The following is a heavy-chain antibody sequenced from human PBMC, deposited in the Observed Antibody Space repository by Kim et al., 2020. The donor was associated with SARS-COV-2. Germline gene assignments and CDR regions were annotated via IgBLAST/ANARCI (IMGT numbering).Heavy chain of an antibody. Sequence: YAASVKGRFTISRDDSKSIAYLQMNSLKTEDTAVYYCTRDRSSGWYRGDYWGQGTLVTVSS. D-gene: IGHD6-19*01. J-gene: IGHJ4*02. CDR3: TRDRSSGWYRGDY. V-gene: IGHV3-49*02.